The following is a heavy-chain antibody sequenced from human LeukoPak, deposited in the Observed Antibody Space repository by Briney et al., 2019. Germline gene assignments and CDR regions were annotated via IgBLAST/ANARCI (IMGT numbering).Heavy chain of an antibody. CDR1: GFTFSSYA. CDR2: ISGSGGST. V-gene: IGHV3-23*01. Sequence: GGSLRLSCAASGFTFSSYAMSWVRQAPGKGLEWASAISGSGGSTYYADSVKGRFTISRDNSKNTLYLQMNSLRAEDTAVYYCAKAVNYYGSGMLDYWGQGTLVTVSS. CDR3: AKAVNYYGSGMLDY. J-gene: IGHJ4*02. D-gene: IGHD3-10*01.